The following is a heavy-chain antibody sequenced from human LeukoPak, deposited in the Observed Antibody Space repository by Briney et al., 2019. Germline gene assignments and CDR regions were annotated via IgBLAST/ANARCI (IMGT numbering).Heavy chain of an antibody. J-gene: IGHJ3*01. CDR2: IYTSGST. Sequence: SETLSLTCTVSGGSISIYYWSWIRQPAGKGLEWIGHIYTSGSTNYNPSLKSRVTISVDKSKNQFSLKLSSVTAADTAVYYCARKGSPYDYGDYGFTWGQGTMVTVSS. CDR3: ARKGSPYDYGDYGFT. CDR1: GGSISIYY. D-gene: IGHD4-17*01. V-gene: IGHV4-4*07.